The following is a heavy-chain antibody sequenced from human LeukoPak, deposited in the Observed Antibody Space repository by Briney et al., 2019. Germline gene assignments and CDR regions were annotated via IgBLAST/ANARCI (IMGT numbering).Heavy chain of an antibody. CDR2: LWSAEKNR. Sequence: GGSLRLSCAASGFTFSRYWMSWVRQAPGKGLEWVAVLWSAEKNRYHADSVKGRFSISRDNSKQTVSLQMNNLRPEDTAVYYCAKARTMGLYYYYYMDVWGKGTTVTVS. CDR3: AKARTMGLYYYYYMDV. J-gene: IGHJ6*03. CDR1: GFTFSRYW. D-gene: IGHD1-26*01. V-gene: IGHV3-30*02.